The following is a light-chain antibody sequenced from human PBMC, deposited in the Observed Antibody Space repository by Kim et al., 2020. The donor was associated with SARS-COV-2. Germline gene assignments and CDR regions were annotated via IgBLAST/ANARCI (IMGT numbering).Light chain of an antibody. Sequence: APGKTAWITVGENDIGSKGVHWYQQEPGQAPVLVIYYDSDRPSGIPERFSGSNSGNTATLTISRVEAGDEADYYCQVWDSSSDHPVFGTGTKVTVL. CDR1: DIGSKG. J-gene: IGLJ1*01. CDR3: QVWDSSSDHPV. V-gene: IGLV3-21*04. CDR2: YDS.